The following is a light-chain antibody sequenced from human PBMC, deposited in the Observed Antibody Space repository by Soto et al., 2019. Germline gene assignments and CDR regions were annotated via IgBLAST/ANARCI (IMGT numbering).Light chain of an antibody. V-gene: IGKV3-20*01. J-gene: IGKJ2*01. CDR3: QQYGGSPLYT. CDR2: AAS. Sequence: VVLTQSPGTLSLSPGERATLSCRASQSVSNNYLSWYQQKPGQAPRLLIYAASSRATGIPDRFSGSGSGTDFTLIISRLEPEDFAVYYCQQYGGSPLYTFGQGTKLEIK. CDR1: QSVSNNY.